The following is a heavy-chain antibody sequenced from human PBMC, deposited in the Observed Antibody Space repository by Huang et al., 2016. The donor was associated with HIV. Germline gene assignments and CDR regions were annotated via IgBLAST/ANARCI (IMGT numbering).Heavy chain of an antibody. J-gene: IGHJ3*02. Sequence: QVQLVQSGAEVKKPGASVTVSCKASGYNFMNYGISWVRHVPGRGLEWMGWIAPHNGNVGYVQRFQDRVTMTTDTSTSTAYMELGSLTSDDTAVYYCARDDNGGFYEVSDAFEIWGQGTKVTVSS. CDR3: ARDDNGGFYEVSDAFEI. CDR2: IAPHNGNV. D-gene: IGHD3-22*01. CDR1: GYNFMNYG. V-gene: IGHV1-18*01.